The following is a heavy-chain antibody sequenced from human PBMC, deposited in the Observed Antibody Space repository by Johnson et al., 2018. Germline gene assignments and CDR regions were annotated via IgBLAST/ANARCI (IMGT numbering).Heavy chain of an antibody. V-gene: IGHV3-49*03. Sequence: VQLVQSGGGLVQPGRSLRLSCTASGFTFGDYAMSWFRQAPGKGLEWVGFIRSKAYGGTTEYAASVKGRFTISRDDSKSIAYLQMNSLKTEDTAVYYCTGSYYDFWSGYYNAFDIWGQGTMVTVSS. CDR1: GFTFGDYA. CDR2: IRSKAYGGTT. CDR3: TGSYYDFWSGYYNAFDI. J-gene: IGHJ3*02. D-gene: IGHD3-3*01.